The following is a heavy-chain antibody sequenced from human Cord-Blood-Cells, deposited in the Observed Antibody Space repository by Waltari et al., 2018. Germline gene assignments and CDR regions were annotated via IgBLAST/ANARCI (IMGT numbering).Heavy chain of an antibody. Sequence: QVQLQESGPGLVKPSETLSLTCTVSGGPISSYYWSWIRPPAGKGLEWIGRIYTSGSTNYNPSLKSRVTMSVDTSKNQFSLKLSSVTAADTAVYYCARDRRYYDSSGYYYYYGMDVWGQGTTVTVSS. J-gene: IGHJ6*02. CDR2: IYTSGST. CDR3: ARDRRYYDSSGYYYYYGMDV. D-gene: IGHD3-22*01. V-gene: IGHV4-4*07. CDR1: GGPISSYY.